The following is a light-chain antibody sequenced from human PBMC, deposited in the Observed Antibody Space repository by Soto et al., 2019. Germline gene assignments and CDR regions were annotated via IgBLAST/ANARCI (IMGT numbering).Light chain of an antibody. Sequence: QSALTQPRSVSGSPGQSVTISCTGTSSDVGGYKYVSWYQQHPGKAPKVMIYDVSKRPSGVPDRFSGSKSGNTASMTISGLQAEDEADYYCCAYAGSYTLVFGGGTQLTVL. CDR3: CAYAGSYTLV. CDR1: SSDVGGYKY. CDR2: DVS. J-gene: IGLJ2*01. V-gene: IGLV2-11*01.